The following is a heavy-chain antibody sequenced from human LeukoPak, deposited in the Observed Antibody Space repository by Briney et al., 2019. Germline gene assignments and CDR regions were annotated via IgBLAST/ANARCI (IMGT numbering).Heavy chain of an antibody. CDR3: ARKAGYYYGSGDY. V-gene: IGHV3-23*01. CDR2: IGGSGGTT. CDR1: GFTFSSYG. J-gene: IGHJ4*02. Sequence: GGSLRLSRAASGFTFSSYGMSWVRQAPGKGLEWVSTIGGSGGTTYYADSVKGLFTISRDNSKNTLYLQMHSLRAEDTAVYYCARKAGYYYGSGDYWGQGTLVTVSP. D-gene: IGHD3-10*01.